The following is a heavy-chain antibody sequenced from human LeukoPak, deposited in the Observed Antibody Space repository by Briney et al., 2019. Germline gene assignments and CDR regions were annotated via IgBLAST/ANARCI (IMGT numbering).Heavy chain of an antibody. CDR3: ASTTRGGTYYYYMDV. CDR2: IYSGGST. J-gene: IGHJ6*03. Sequence: GGTLRLSCAASGFTFSKYGMSWVRQAPGKGLEWVSVIYSGGSTYQVDSVKGRFTVSRDNSKNTLYLQMNSLRAEDTAVYYCASTTRGGTYYYYMDVWGKGTTVTISS. V-gene: IGHV3-23*03. CDR1: GFTFSKYG. D-gene: IGHD1-1*01.